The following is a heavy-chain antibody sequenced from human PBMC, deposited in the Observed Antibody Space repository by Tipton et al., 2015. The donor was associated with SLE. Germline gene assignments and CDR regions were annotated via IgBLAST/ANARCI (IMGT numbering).Heavy chain of an antibody. D-gene: IGHD1-26*01. V-gene: IGHV3-7*01. CDR1: GFTFSSYW. Sequence: SLRLSCAASGFTFSSYWMTWVRQAPGKGLEWVANIKQDGGEKYYVDSVRGRFTISRDNAKNSLYLQMNSLRAEDTAVYYCARDQPGWGFDYWGQGTLVTVSS. J-gene: IGHJ4*02. CDR3: ARDQPGWGFDY. CDR2: IKQDGGEK.